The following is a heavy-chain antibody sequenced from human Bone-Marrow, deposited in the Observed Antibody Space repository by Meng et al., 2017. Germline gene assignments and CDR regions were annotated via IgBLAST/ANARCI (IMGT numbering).Heavy chain of an antibody. D-gene: IGHD4-17*01. V-gene: IGHV3-7*01. CDR1: GFMFSDYW. J-gene: IGHJ4*02. CDR3: ARGLMSTVTIGN. Sequence: GESLKISCVGSGFMFSDYWMSWVRQAPGKGLEWVAHIKQDGSDKYYVDSVEGRFTISRDNARNSVYLQMNTLRAEDTAVYYCARGLMSTVTIGNWGQGTLVTVSS. CDR2: IKQDGSDK.